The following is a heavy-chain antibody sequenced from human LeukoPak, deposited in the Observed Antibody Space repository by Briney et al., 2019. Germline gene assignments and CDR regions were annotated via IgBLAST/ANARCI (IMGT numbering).Heavy chain of an antibody. J-gene: IGHJ4*02. CDR3: ARTADGYSYGSVIWGFFDS. Sequence: GGPLRLSCAASGFTFSSYEMTWVRQAPGKGLECVSYISSSGSTIYYADSVKGRFTISSDNARNSLYLQMNSLRTYDTPVYYCARTADGYSYGSVIWGFFDSWGQGALVTVSS. CDR1: GFTFSSYE. V-gene: IGHV3-48*03. D-gene: IGHD5-18*01. CDR2: ISSSGSTI.